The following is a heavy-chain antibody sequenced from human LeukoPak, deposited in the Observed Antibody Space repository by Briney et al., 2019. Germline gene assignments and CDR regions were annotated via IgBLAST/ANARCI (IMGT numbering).Heavy chain of an antibody. J-gene: IGHJ4*02. D-gene: IGHD3-3*01. CDR3: ARDLSPSYDFWSGYDY. V-gene: IGHV1-2*02. CDR1: GYTFTGYY. CDR2: INPNSGGT. Sequence: ASVKVSCKASGYTFTGYYMHWVRQAPGQGLEWMGWINPNSGGTNYAQKFQGRVTMTRDTSISTAYMELSRLRSDDTAVYYCARDLSPSYDFWSGYDYWGRGTLVTVSS.